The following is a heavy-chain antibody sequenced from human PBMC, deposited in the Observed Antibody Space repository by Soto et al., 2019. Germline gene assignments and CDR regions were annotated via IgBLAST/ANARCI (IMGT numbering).Heavy chain of an antibody. CDR2: IYYSGST. D-gene: IGHD3-22*01. CDR1: GGSISSGDYY. Sequence: QVQLQESGPGLVKPSQTLSLTCTVSGGSISSGDYYWNWIRQPPGKGLEWIGYIYYSGSTFYNPSINSRLAISVEMSNNQFSLKLSSVTAADTAVYYCARDFGTYYYDSSGFNGAYYYAVDVWGQGTTVTVSS. J-gene: IGHJ6*02. CDR3: ARDFGTYYYDSSGFNGAYYYAVDV. V-gene: IGHV4-30-4*01.